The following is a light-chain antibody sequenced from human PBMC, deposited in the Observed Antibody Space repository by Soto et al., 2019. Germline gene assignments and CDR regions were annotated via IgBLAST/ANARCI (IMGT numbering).Light chain of an antibody. V-gene: IGLV2-18*02. CDR2: EVT. Sequence: QSVLTQPPSVSGSPGQSVAISCTGTSSDVGSYNRVSWYRQPPGTAPELMIYEVTDRPSGVSDRFSGSKSGNTASLTISGLQAEDEADYYCSSYTSSGTYVFGTGTKVTVL. J-gene: IGLJ1*01. CDR3: SSYTSSGTYV. CDR1: SSDVGSYNR.